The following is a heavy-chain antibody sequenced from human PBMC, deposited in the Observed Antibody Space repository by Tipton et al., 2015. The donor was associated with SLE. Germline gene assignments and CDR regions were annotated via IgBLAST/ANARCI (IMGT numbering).Heavy chain of an antibody. CDR2: ISLDGSNK. Sequence: SLRLSCAASGFSFSGYAMHWVRQAPGKGLEWVAVISLDGSNKYYADSVKGRFTISKDNSRNTLYLEMNSLRAEDTAVYYCARCITMVQRAYYYYYGMDVWGQGTTVTVSS. V-gene: IGHV3-30*04. J-gene: IGHJ6*02. CDR3: ARCITMVQRAYYYYYGMDV. CDR1: GFSFSGYA. D-gene: IGHD3-10*01.